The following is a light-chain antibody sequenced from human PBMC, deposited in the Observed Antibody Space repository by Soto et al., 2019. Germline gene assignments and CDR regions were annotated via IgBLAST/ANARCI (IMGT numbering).Light chain of an antibody. CDR1: QTISSW. V-gene: IGKV1-5*03. CDR2: KAS. Sequence: DIQMTQSPSTLSGSVGDRVTIXXXDSQTISSWLAWYQQKPGKAPKLLIYKASTLKSGVRSRFSGSGSGTEFTLTISSLQPDDFATYYCQHYNSYSEAFGQGTKVDI. J-gene: IGKJ1*01. CDR3: QHYNSYSEA.